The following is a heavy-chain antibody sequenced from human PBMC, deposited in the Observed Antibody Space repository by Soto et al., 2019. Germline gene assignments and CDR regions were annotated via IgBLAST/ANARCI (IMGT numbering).Heavy chain of an antibody. V-gene: IGHV4-30-4*01. CDR2: IYYRGST. D-gene: IGHD2-2*02. Sequence: SSETLSLTCTVSGGSISSDNFIWSWLPQPPGEGLEWIGDIYYRGSTYYNPSLESRLTLLVDTSKNQFSLKLRSVTAADTAVYYCARVAIACPSSSCYNHYYYSLDVWGQGTTVTVSS. J-gene: IGHJ6*02. CDR3: ARVAIACPSSSCYNHYYYSLDV. CDR1: GGSISSDNFI.